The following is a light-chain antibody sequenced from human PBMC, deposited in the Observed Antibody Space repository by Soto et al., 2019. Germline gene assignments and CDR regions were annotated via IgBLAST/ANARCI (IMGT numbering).Light chain of an antibody. Sequence: EIVLTQSPATLSLSPGERATLSCRASQSVGSYLAWYQQKPGQAPRLLIYDAFNRATGIPARFSGSGSGTDFTLTISSLEPEDFAVYYCQQRSNWTPVTFGGGTKVEIK. V-gene: IGKV3-11*01. CDR1: QSVGSY. CDR3: QQRSNWTPVT. CDR2: DAF. J-gene: IGKJ4*01.